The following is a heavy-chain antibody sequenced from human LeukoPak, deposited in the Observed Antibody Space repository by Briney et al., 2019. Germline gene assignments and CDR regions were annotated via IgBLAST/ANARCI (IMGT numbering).Heavy chain of an antibody. D-gene: IGHD5-12*01. Sequence: SETLSLTCTVSGGSIGSYHWNWIRQPSGKGLEWIGIVFNNGGTKHNPSLKSRVAISVDTSKNQFALKLSSVTAAGTAVYYCVASYGGYVLDYWGQGALVIVSS. V-gene: IGHV4-59*01. CDR2: VFNNGGT. CDR3: VASYGGYVLDY. CDR1: GGSIGSYH. J-gene: IGHJ4*02.